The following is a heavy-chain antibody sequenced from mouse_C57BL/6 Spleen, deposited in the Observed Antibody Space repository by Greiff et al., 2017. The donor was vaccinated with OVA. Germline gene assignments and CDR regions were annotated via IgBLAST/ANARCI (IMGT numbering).Heavy chain of an antibody. CDR3: ERDERYGY. V-gene: IGHV1-59*01. Sequence: QVQLQQPGAELVRPGTSVKLSCKASGYTFTSYWMHWVKQRPGQGLEWIGVIDPSDSYTNYNHKFKGKATLTVDTSSSTAYMQLSSLTSEDSAVYYCERDERYGYWGQGTLVTVST. J-gene: IGHJ3*01. CDR1: GYTFTSYW. CDR2: IDPSDSYT.